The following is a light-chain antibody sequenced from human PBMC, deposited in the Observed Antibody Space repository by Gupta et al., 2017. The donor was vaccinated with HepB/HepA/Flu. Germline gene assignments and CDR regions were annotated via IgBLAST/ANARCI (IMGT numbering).Light chain of an antibody. CDR3: SLSYSGGRRVV. V-gene: IGLV7-46*01. CDR1: TGAVTSGHY. J-gene: IGLJ2*01. CDR2: DTS. Sequence: QPVLTQHASLTVSPGGTVTLTCGSSTGAVTSGHYPYWFQQKPGQAPRTLIYDTSNKHSWTPARFSGSLLGGQAALTLTGAQPEDEAEYYCSLSYSGGRRVVFGGGTKLTV.